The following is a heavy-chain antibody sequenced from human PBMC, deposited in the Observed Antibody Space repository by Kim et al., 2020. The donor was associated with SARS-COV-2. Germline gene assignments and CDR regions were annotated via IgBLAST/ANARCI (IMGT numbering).Heavy chain of an antibody. V-gene: IGHV3-30-3*01. CDR2: ISYDGSNK. J-gene: IGHJ6*02. Sequence: GGSLRLSCAASGFTFSSYAMHWVRQAPGKGLEWVAVISYDGSNKYYADPVKGRFTISRDNSKNTLYLQMNSLRAEDTAVYYCARDEYQLLYYYYGMDVWGQGTTVTVSS. D-gene: IGHD2-2*01. CDR3: ARDEYQLLYYYYGMDV. CDR1: GFTFSSYA.